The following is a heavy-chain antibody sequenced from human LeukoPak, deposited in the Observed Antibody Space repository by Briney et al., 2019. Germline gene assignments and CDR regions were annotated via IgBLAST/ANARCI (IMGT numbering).Heavy chain of an antibody. D-gene: IGHD1-26*01. J-gene: IGHJ6*03. Sequence: PGGSLRLSCAASGFTFSNAWMSWVRQAPGKGLEWVGRIKSKTDGGTTDYAAPVKGRFTISRDDSKNTLYLQMNSLKTEDTAVYYCTTAGSGSYYYYYYYYMDVWGKRTTVTVSS. CDR1: GFTFSNAW. V-gene: IGHV3-15*01. CDR2: IKSKTDGGTT. CDR3: TTAGSGSYYYYYYYYMDV.